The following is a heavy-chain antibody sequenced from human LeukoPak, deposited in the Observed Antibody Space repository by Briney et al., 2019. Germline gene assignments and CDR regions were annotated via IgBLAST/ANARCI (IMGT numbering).Heavy chain of an antibody. Sequence: PGGSLRLSCAASGFMFSSNWMSWVRLAPGKGLEWVANIKEDGTETYYVDSVKGRFTISRDNAKNSLYLQMNSLRDEDTAVYYCARAIYDSSGFGDYWGQGTLVTVSS. V-gene: IGHV3-7*01. CDR2: IKEDGTET. CDR1: GFMFSSNW. J-gene: IGHJ4*02. CDR3: ARAIYDSSGFGDY. D-gene: IGHD3-22*01.